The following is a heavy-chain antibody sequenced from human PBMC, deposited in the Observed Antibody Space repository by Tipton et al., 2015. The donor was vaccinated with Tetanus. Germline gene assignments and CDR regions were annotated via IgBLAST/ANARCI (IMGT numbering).Heavy chain of an antibody. CDR2: VHYSGST. J-gene: IGHJ4*02. Sequence: LRLSCTVSGGSISSYYWTWIRQPPGRGLEWIGYVHYSGSTNYSPSLRSRVTLSVDTSRNQFSLKLSSVTAADTAVYYCARGVDRTKNGIEWGQGTLVTVSS. V-gene: IGHV4-59*01. D-gene: IGHD5-12*01. CDR3: ARGVDRTKNGIE. CDR1: GGSISSYY.